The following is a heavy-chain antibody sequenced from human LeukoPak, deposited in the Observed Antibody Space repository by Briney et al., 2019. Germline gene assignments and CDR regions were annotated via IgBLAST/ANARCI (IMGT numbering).Heavy chain of an antibody. D-gene: IGHD4-23*01. V-gene: IGHV3-21*01. J-gene: IGHJ4*02. CDR1: GFTFSSYS. Sequence: GGSLRLSCAASGFTFSSYSMNWVRQAPGKGLEWVSSISSGSSYIYSAYYADLVKGRFTISRDSAKNSLYLQMNSLRAKDTAVYYCARGDYGGDSGYVYWGQGTLVTVSS. CDR3: ARGDYGGDSGYVY. CDR2: ISSGSSYIYSA.